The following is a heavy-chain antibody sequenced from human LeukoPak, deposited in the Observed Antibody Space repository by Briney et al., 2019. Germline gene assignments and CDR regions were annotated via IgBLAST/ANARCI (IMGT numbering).Heavy chain of an antibody. V-gene: IGHV1-46*01. J-gene: IGHJ4*02. CDR1: GGTFSSYA. Sequence: ASVKVSCKASGGTFSSYAISWVRQAPGQGLEWMGIINPSGGSTSYAQKFQGRVTMTRDTSTSTVYMELSSLRSEDTAVYYCARSRITMVRGVIGHWGQGTLVTVSS. D-gene: IGHD3-10*01. CDR3: ARSRITMVRGVIGH. CDR2: INPSGGST.